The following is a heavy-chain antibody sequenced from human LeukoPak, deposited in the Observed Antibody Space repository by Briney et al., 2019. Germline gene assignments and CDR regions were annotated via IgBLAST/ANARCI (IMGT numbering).Heavy chain of an antibody. CDR3: TTGPSITKIVE. CDR1: GFTFSNAW. Sequence: KTGGSLRLSCAASGFTFSNAWMSWVRQAPGKGLEWVGRIKSKTDGGTTDYAAPVKGRFTISRDDSKNTLYLQMNSLKTEDTAVYYCTTGPSITKIVEWGQGTLVTVSS. V-gene: IGHV3-15*01. CDR2: IKSKTDGGTT. J-gene: IGHJ4*02. D-gene: IGHD3-22*01.